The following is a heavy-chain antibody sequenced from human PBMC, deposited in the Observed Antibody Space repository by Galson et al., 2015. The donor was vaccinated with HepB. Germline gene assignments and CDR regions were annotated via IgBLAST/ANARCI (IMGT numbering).Heavy chain of an antibody. V-gene: IGHV3-21*01. Sequence: SLRLSCAASGFTFSSYSMNWVRQAPGKGLEWVSSISSSSSYIYYADSVKGRFTISRDNAKNSLYLQMNSLRAEDTAVYYCARDRSDYYDSSGYYWAYYYYGMDVWGQGTTVTVSS. J-gene: IGHJ6*02. CDR1: GFTFSSYS. CDR3: ARDRSDYYDSSGYYWAYYYYGMDV. CDR2: ISSSSSYI. D-gene: IGHD3-22*01.